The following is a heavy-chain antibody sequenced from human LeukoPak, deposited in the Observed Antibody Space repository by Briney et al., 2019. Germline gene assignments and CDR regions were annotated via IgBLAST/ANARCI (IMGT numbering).Heavy chain of an antibody. CDR2: IGGSGGST. Sequence: GGSLRLSCAASGFTFSSYAMSWVRQAPGKGLEWVSAIGGSGGSTYYADSVKGRFTISRDNSKNTLYLQMNSLRAEDTAVYYCAKYRRGGSSGGMDVWGQGTTVTVSS. V-gene: IGHV3-23*01. CDR1: GFTFSSYA. CDR3: AKYRRGGSSGGMDV. D-gene: IGHD2-15*01. J-gene: IGHJ6*02.